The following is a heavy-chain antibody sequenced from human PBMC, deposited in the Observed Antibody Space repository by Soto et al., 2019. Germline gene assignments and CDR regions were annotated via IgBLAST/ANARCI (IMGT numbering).Heavy chain of an antibody. CDR2: IIPLFGTA. CDR1: GGTFSSYA. Sequence: QVQLVQSGAEVKKPGSSVKVSCKASGGTFSSYAISWVRQAPGQGLEWMGGIIPLFGTANYAQKFQGRVTITADESTSTAYMELSSLRSEDTAVYYCARISSNWYKDYFDYWGQGTLVTVSS. D-gene: IGHD6-13*01. CDR3: ARISSNWYKDYFDY. J-gene: IGHJ4*02. V-gene: IGHV1-69*12.